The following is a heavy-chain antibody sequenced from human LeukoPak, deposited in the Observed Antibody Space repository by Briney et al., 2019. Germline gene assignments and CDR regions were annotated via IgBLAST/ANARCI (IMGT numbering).Heavy chain of an antibody. Sequence: SQTQSLTCTVSGGSISSGYYYWSWIRQPAGKGLEWIGHIYTSGSTSYNPSLKTRVTMSVDTSKNQFSLKLSSVTAADTAVYYCARAPSYFVMANYWGQGTLVTVSS. CDR1: GGSISSGYYY. CDR3: ARAPSYFVMANY. CDR2: IYTSGST. D-gene: IGHD3-10*02. J-gene: IGHJ4*02. V-gene: IGHV4-61*09.